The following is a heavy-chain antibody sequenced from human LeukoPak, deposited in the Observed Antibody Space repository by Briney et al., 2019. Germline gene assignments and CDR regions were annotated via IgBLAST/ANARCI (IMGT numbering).Heavy chain of an antibody. J-gene: IGHJ6*02. CDR2: FDPEDGET. CDR1: GYTLTELS. Sequence: ASVKVSCKVSGYTLTELSMHWVRQAPVKGLEWMGGFDPEDGETFYAQRFQGRVTMTEDTSTDTAYMELSSLRSEDTAVYYCATRPRPSYDILTGYYYYHAVDVWGQGTTVTVS. V-gene: IGHV1-24*01. CDR3: ATRPRPSYDILTGYYYYHAVDV. D-gene: IGHD3-9*01.